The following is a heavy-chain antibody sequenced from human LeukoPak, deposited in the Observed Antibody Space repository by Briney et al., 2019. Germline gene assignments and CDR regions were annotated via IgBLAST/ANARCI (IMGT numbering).Heavy chain of an antibody. D-gene: IGHD2-2*01. CDR1: GFTFSSYA. V-gene: IGHV3-21*01. Sequence: GGSLRLSCAASGFTFSSYAMSWVRQAPGKGLEWVSSISSSSSYIYYADSVKGRFTISRDNAKNSLYLQMNSLRAEDTAVYYCARSPRNQLLPGRVYWGQGTLVTVSS. CDR3: ARSPRNQLLPGRVY. CDR2: ISSSSSYI. J-gene: IGHJ4*02.